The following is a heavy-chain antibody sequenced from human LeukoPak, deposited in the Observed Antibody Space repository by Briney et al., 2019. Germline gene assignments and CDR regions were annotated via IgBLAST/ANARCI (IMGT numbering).Heavy chain of an antibody. V-gene: IGHV3-21*01. CDR3: ASRAVAGPL. CDR1: GGSFSGYY. D-gene: IGHD6-19*01. J-gene: IGHJ4*02. Sequence: PSETLSLTCAVYGGSFSGYYWSWIRQPPGKGLEWVSSISSSSSYIYYADSVKGRFTISRDNAKNSLYLQMNSLRAEDTAVYYCASRAVAGPLWGQGTLVTVSS. CDR2: ISSSSSYI.